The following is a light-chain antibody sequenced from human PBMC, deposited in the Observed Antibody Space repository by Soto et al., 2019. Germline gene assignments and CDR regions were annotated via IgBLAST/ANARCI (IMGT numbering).Light chain of an antibody. CDR3: QQLSRYPLT. CDR1: QALSNY. V-gene: IGKV1-9*01. J-gene: IGKJ4*01. CDR2: SAS. Sequence: DIQLTQSPSVLSASVGYTVTITCRSSQALSNYLAWYQQKPGKAPDLLIYSASTLQSGVPSRFSGSGSETEFSLTIRALQHEDFATYYCQQLSRYPLTFGGGTKVDIK.